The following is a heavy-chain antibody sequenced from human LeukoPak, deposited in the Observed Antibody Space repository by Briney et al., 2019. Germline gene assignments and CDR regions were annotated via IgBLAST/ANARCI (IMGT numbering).Heavy chain of an antibody. CDR2: INPSGGST. D-gene: IGHD1-26*01. J-gene: IGHJ6*03. CDR1: GYTFTSYY. CDR3: ARDHSGSYYSVRNYYYYYYMDV. Sequence: VASVKVSCKASGYTFTSYYMHWVRQAPGQGLEWMGIINPSGGSTSYAQKFQGRVTMTRDTSTSTVYMELSSLRSEDTAVYYCARDHSGSYYSVRNYYYYYYMDVWGKGTTVTVSS. V-gene: IGHV1-46*01.